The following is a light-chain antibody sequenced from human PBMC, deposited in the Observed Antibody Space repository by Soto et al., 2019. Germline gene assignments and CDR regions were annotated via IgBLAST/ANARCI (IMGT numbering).Light chain of an antibody. CDR2: DAS. CDR3: QKYDILPLI. J-gene: IGKJ4*01. V-gene: IGKV1-33*01. CDR1: QDITNS. Sequence: DIQMTQSPSSLCASVGDRITITCQASQDITNSLNWYQQEPGKAPKLLIYDASNLEAGVPSRFSGSGSGTDFPFTISSLQIEDVATYYCQKYDILPLIFGGGTKVEIK.